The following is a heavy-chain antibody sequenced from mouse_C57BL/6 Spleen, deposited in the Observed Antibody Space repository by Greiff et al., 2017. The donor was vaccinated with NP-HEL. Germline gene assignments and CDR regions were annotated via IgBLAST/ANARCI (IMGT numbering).Heavy chain of an antibody. V-gene: IGHV3-8*01. Sequence: EVKLEESGPGLAKPSQTLSLTCSVTGYSITSDYWNWIRKFPGNKLEYMGYISYSGSTYYNPSLKSRISITRDTSKNQYYLQLNSVTTEDTATYYCARYYGSSYKYFDVWGTGTTVTVSS. CDR2: ISYSGST. CDR1: GYSITSDY. J-gene: IGHJ1*03. CDR3: ARYYGSSYKYFDV. D-gene: IGHD1-1*01.